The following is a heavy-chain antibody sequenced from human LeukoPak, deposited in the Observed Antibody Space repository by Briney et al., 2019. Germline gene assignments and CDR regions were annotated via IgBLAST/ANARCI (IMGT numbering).Heavy chain of an antibody. CDR2: ISGSGGST. J-gene: IGHJ4*02. CDR1: GFTLSSYA. D-gene: IGHD3-9*01. CDR3: AKDDYDILTGYYKAAYFDY. V-gene: IGHV3-23*01. Sequence: GGSLRLSCAASGFTLSSYAMSWVRQAPGKGLEWVSAISGSGGSTYYADSVKGRFTISRDNSKNTLYLQMNSLRAEDTAVYHCAKDDYDILTGYYKAAYFDYWGQGTLVTVSS.